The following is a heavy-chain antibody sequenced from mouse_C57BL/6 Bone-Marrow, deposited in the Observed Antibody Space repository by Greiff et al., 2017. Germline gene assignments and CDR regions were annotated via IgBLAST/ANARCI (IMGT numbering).Heavy chain of an antibody. V-gene: IGHV1-4*01. CDR1: GYTFTSYT. J-gene: IGHJ4*01. Sequence: QVQLKESGAELARPGASVKMSCKASGYTFTSYTMHWVKQRPGQGLEWIGYINPSSGYTKYNQKFKDKATLTADKSSSTAYMQLSSLTSEDSAVYYCARSKGLLRSYAMDYWGQGTSVTVSS. CDR3: ARSKGLLRSYAMDY. D-gene: IGHD1-1*01. CDR2: INPSSGYT.